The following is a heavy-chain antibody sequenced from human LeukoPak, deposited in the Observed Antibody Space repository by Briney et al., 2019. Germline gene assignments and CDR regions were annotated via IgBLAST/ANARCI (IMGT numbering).Heavy chain of an antibody. Sequence: GGSLRLSCAASGFTVSSNYMSWVRQAPGKGLEWVSVIYSGGSTYYADSVKGRFTISRDNSKNTLYLQMNSLRAEDTAVYYCARGPFERSPPTMVRGAFDYWGQGTLVTVSS. CDR3: ARGPFERSPPTMVRGAFDY. J-gene: IGHJ4*02. V-gene: IGHV3-66*01. D-gene: IGHD3-10*01. CDR1: GFTVSSNY. CDR2: IYSGGST.